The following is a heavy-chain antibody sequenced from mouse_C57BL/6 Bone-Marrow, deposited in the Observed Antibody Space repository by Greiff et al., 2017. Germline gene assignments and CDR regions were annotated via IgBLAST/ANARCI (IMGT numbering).Heavy chain of an antibody. Sequence: VQLQQSGAELVRPGSSVKLSCKASGYTFTSYWMHWVKQRPIQGLEWIGNIDPSDSETHYNQKFKDKATLTVDKSSSTAYMQLSSLTSEDSAVYYCAYGSDYYGSSAVWEYWGQGTTLTVAS. CDR1: GYTFTSYW. CDR2: IDPSDSET. J-gene: IGHJ2*01. V-gene: IGHV1-52*01. D-gene: IGHD1-1*01. CDR3: AYGSDYYGSSAVWEY.